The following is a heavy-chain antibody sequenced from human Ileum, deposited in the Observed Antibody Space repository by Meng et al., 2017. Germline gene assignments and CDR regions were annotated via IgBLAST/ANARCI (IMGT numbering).Heavy chain of an antibody. J-gene: IGHJ4*02. CDR3: ATAYYYDSGSYYSFDY. Sequence: GESLKISCKGSGYRSANYWIGWVRQMPGKGLEWMGIVSPGDSNTRYSPSFQGQVTISADKSINTAYLQWSSLKASDTAMYYCATAYYYDSGSYYSFDYWGQGTLVTVSS. D-gene: IGHD3-10*01. CDR1: GYRSANYW. V-gene: IGHV5-51*01. CDR2: VSPGDSNT.